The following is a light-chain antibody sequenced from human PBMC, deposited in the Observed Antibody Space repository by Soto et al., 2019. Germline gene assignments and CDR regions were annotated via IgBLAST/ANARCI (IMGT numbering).Light chain of an antibody. Sequence: EIAMTQSPATLSVSPGERVTLACRASQSVSSNLAWYQQKPGQAPRLLIYAASARATGIPARFSGSGSGTDFTLTISSLQAEDVAVYYCQQYYSTPQTFGQGTKVDIK. CDR1: QSVSSN. CDR2: AAS. J-gene: IGKJ1*01. CDR3: QQYYSTPQT. V-gene: IGKV3-15*01.